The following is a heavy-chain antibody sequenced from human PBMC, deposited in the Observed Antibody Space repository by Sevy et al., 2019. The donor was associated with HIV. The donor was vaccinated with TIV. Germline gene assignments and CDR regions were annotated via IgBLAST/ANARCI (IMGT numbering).Heavy chain of an antibody. D-gene: IGHD2-21*02. Sequence: AAVKVSCKASGGTFSSYAISWVGQAPGQGLEWMGGIIPIFGTANYAQKFQGRVTITADESTSTAYMELSSLRSEDTPVYYCARDRTVSTSHYYGMDVWGQGTLVTVSS. V-gene: IGHV1-69*13. CDR3: ARDRTVSTSHYYGMDV. CDR1: GGTFSSYA. J-gene: IGHJ6*02. CDR2: IIPIFGTA.